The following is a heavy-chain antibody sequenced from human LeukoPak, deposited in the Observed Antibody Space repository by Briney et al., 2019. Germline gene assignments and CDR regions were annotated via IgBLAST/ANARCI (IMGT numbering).Heavy chain of an antibody. CDR2: IIPIFGTA. D-gene: IGHD2-2*01. CDR1: GYTFTSYY. J-gene: IGHJ5*02. Sequence: GASVKVSCKASGYTFTSYYMHWVRQAPGQGLEWMGGIIPIFGTANYAQKFQGRVTITTDESTSTAYMELSSLRSEDTAVYYCARDSGYCSSASCVRANRNSNWFDPWGQGTLVTVSS. CDR3: ARDSGYCSSASCVRANRNSNWFDP. V-gene: IGHV1-69*05.